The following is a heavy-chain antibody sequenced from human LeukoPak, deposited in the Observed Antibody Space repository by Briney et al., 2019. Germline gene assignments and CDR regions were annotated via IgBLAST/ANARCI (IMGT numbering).Heavy chain of an antibody. Sequence: ASVKVSCKASGYTFTGYYMHWVRQAPGQGLEWMGWINPNSGGTNYAQKFQGRVTMTRDTSTSTVYMELSSLRSEDTAVYYCARDLNWGCDYWGQGTLVTVSS. CDR2: INPNSGGT. D-gene: IGHD7-27*01. CDR3: ARDLNWGCDY. V-gene: IGHV1-2*02. CDR1: GYTFTGYY. J-gene: IGHJ4*02.